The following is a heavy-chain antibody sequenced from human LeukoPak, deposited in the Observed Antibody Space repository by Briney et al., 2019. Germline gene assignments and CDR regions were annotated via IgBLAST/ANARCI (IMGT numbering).Heavy chain of an antibody. D-gene: IGHD6-19*01. CDR1: GDSVSSNSAA. V-gene: IGHV6-1*01. J-gene: IGHJ5*02. CDR2: TYYRSKWYN. Sequence: SQTLSLTCAISGDSVSSNSAAWNWIRQSPSRGLEWLGRTYYRSKWYNDYAVSVKSRITINPDTSKNQFSLKLSSVTAADTAVYYCARHVRKRGIAVAGTPGWFDPWGQGTLVTVSS. CDR3: ARHVRKRGIAVAGTPGWFDP.